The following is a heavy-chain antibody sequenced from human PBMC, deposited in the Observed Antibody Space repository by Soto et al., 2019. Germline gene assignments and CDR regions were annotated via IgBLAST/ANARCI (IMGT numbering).Heavy chain of an antibody. J-gene: IGHJ4*02. D-gene: IGHD1-26*01. CDR3: ARWSFLDY. CDR1: GFTFSKYA. Sequence: ESGGGVVQPERSLRLSCAASGFTFSKYAMHWVRQARGTGLEWVAVISNDGSNPYYADSVKGRFTISRDNSKTTLYLEMTSLRVEDTAVYYCARWSFLDYWGQGTRVTVS. V-gene: IGHV3-30-3*01. CDR2: ISNDGSNP.